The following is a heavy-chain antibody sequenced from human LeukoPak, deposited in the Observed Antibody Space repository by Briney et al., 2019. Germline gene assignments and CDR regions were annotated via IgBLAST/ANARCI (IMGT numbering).Heavy chain of an antibody. CDR3: ARRPPYYGSGTSNWFDP. CDR1: GYAFIGYY. CDR2: INPSTGAT. V-gene: IGHV1-2*02. D-gene: IGHD3-10*01. J-gene: IGHJ5*02. Sequence: APVKVSCKASGYAFIGYYMHWVRQAPGQGLEWMGWINPSTGATKSAQNFQGRITMTRDTSINTVYMGLSRLTSDDTAIYYCARRPPYYGSGTSNWFDPWGQGTLVIVSS.